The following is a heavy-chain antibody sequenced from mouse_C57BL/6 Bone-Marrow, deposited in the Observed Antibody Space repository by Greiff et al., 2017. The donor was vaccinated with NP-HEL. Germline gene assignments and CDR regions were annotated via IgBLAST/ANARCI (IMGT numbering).Heavy chain of an antibody. D-gene: IGHD2-4*01. J-gene: IGHJ4*01. CDR3: ARTYDYDPGMGY. V-gene: IGHV1-69*01. Sequence: VQLQQPGAELVMPGASVKLSCKASGYTFTSYWMHWVKQRPGQGLEWIGELDPSDSYTNYNQKFKGKSTLTVDKSSSTAYMQLSSLTSEDSAVYYCARTYDYDPGMGYWGQGTSVTVSS. CDR1: GYTFTSYW. CDR2: LDPSDSYT.